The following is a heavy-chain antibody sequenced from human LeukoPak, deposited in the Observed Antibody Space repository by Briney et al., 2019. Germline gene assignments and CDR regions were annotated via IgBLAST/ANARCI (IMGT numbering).Heavy chain of an antibody. D-gene: IGHD2/OR15-2a*01. J-gene: IGHJ4*02. CDR2: ISSEGRTT. CDR3: VKEIAFYDY. V-gene: IGHV3-64D*06. Sequence: GGSPRLSCSASGFTFSNYPMHWLRQAPGKGLEYVSAISSEGRTTYYADSVRGRFTISRDNSRNTLYLQMSSLRVEDTAVYYCVKEIAFYDYWGQGTLVTVSS. CDR1: GFTFSNYP.